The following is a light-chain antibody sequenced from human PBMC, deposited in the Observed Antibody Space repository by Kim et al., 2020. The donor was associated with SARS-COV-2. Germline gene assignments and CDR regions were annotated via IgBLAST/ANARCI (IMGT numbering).Light chain of an antibody. Sequence: SYELTQPPSVSVSPGQTASITCSGHKLGDKYACWYQQKPGQSPVLVIYQDSKRPSGIPERFSGSNSGNTATLTISGTQAIDEADYYCQAWDSTTGGVFGGGTQLTVL. V-gene: IGLV3-1*01. CDR2: QDS. J-gene: IGLJ2*01. CDR3: QAWDSTTGGV. CDR1: KLGDKY.